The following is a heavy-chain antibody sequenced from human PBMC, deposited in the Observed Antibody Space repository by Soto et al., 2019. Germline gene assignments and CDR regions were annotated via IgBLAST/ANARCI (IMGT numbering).Heavy chain of an antibody. CDR3: ARVRDWFDP. Sequence: QVQLQQWGAGLLKPSETLSLTCAVYGGSFSGYYWNWIRQPPGKGLEWIVEIDHSGYTNYNPSLKSRVTISVDTSKNQFSLRLTSVTAADTAVYYCARVRDWFDPWGQGTLVTVSS. V-gene: IGHV4-34*01. D-gene: IGHD3-3*01. CDR1: GGSFSGYY. J-gene: IGHJ5*02. CDR2: IDHSGYT.